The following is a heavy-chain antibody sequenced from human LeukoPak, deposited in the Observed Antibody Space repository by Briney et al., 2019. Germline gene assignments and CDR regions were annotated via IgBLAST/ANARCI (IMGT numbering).Heavy chain of an antibody. Sequence: GGSLRLSCAASGFSVSSNYISWVRQAPGKGLEWVSVIYSDGSTKYADSVKARFTISRDNSKNTVYLQMNSLRVEDMALYYCARATLDNWGQGTLVTVSS. CDR2: IYSDGST. CDR1: GFSVSSNY. V-gene: IGHV3-53*01. J-gene: IGHJ4*02. CDR3: ARATLDN.